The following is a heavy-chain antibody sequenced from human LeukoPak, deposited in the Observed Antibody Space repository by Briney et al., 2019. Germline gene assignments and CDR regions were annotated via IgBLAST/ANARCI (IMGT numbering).Heavy chain of an antibody. CDR1: GFTFSSYA. V-gene: IGHV3-30-3*01. Sequence: GRSLRLSCAAAGFTFSSYAMHWVRQAPGKGLEWVAVISNDGSRKYYADSVKGRFTISRDNSKNTLYLQMSSLRAEDRAVYYCARDYGPRGYSGYELSWIFDSWGQGTLVTVSS. CDR3: ARDYGPRGYSGYELSWIFDS. J-gene: IGHJ4*02. CDR2: ISNDGSRK. D-gene: IGHD5-12*01.